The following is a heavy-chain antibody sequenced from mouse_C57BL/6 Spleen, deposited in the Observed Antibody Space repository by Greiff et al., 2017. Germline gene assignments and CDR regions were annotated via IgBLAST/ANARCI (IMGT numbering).Heavy chain of an antibody. D-gene: IGHD1-2*01. CDR2: IDPSDSEA. V-gene: IGHV1-52*01. Sequence: QVQLQQPGAELVRPGSSVKLSCKASGYTFTSYWMHWVKQRPIQGLEWIGNIDPSDSEAHYNQKFKGKATLTVDKSSSTAYMQLRSLTSEYSAVYYCAIYGGPYWGQGTLVTVSA. CDR1: GYTFTSYW. CDR3: AIYGGPY. J-gene: IGHJ3*01.